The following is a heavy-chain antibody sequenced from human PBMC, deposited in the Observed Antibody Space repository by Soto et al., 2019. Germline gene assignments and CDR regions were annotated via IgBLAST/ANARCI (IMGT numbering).Heavy chain of an antibody. CDR2: IYYSGST. CDR1: GGSISSYY. V-gene: IGHV4-59*01. CDR3: ARLRKYYDFWSGSKFDY. Sequence: SETLSLTCTVSGGSISSYYWSWIRQPPGKGLEWIGYIYYSGSTNYNPSLKSRVTISVDTSKNQFSLKLSSVTAAGTAVYYCARLRKYYDFWSGSKFDYWGQGTLVTVSS. J-gene: IGHJ4*02. D-gene: IGHD3-3*01.